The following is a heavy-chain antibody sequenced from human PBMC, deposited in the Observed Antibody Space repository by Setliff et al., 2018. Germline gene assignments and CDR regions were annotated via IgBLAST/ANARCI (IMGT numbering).Heavy chain of an antibody. CDR2: IYPGDSDT. CDR1: GYTFTNYW. Sequence: PGESLKISCKGSGYTFTNYWIGWVRQMPGKGLEWMGIIYPGDSDTRYSPSFQGRVTISADKSINTAYLEWSSLQASDTAMYYCARRADGYNDFFDSWGQGTLVTVSS. J-gene: IGHJ4*02. V-gene: IGHV5-51*01. D-gene: IGHD6-25*01. CDR3: ARRADGYNDFFDS.